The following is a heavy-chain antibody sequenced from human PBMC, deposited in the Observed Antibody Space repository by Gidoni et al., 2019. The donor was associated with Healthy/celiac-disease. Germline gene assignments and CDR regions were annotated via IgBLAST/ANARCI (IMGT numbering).Heavy chain of an antibody. V-gene: IGHV3-9*01. Sequence: EVQLVESGGGVVQPGRSLKLSGAASGFTFDDYAMHWVRQAPGKGLEWVSGISWNSGSIGYADSVKGRFTISRDNAKNSLYLQMNSLRAEDTALYYCAKADVFDYWGQGTLVTVSS. CDR1: GFTFDDYA. CDR2: ISWNSGSI. CDR3: AKADVFDY. J-gene: IGHJ4*02.